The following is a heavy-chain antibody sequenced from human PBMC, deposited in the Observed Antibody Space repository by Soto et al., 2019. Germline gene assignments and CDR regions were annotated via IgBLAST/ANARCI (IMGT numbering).Heavy chain of an antibody. CDR2: IIPMFGTP. J-gene: IGHJ4*02. D-gene: IGHD5-12*01. V-gene: IGHV1-69*13. CDR1: GVTFNRQG. CDR3: ATSEGRDGYSFDY. Sequence: SVKVSGKASGVTFNRQGMRLLLQAPGQGLEWMGGIIPMFGTPHYAEKFQDRVTITADESTGTAYLELSSLTSEDTAVYYCATSEGRDGYSFDYWGPGTLVTVS.